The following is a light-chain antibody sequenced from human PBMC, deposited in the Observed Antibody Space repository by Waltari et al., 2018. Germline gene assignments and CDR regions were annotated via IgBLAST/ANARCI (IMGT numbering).Light chain of an antibody. V-gene: IGLV3-21*02. Sequence: SYVLTQPPSVSAAPGQTARIPCGGTDSGTKREHWYQQKPGQAPVLVVYDDSDRPSGIPERISGSNSGSTATLTISRVEAGDEADYYCQVWIRSSDHPGVFGGGTKLTVL. CDR3: QVWIRSSDHPGV. J-gene: IGLJ2*01. CDR2: DDS. CDR1: DSGTKR.